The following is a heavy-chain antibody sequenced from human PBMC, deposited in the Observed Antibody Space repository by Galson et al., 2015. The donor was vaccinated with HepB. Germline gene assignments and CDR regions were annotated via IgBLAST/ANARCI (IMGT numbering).Heavy chain of an antibody. CDR2: TYYRSKWYT. V-gene: IGHV6-1*01. CDR3: VRGRGTSYYLWWFDS. CDR1: GDSVSSNGAA. Sequence: CAISGDSVSSNGAAWNWIRQSPSRGLEWLGRTYYRSKWYTDYAVSVKSRISINPDTSKNQFSLQLNSVTPEDTAVYYCVRGRGTSYYLWWFDSWGQGTLVTVSS. D-gene: IGHD3-22*01. J-gene: IGHJ5*01.